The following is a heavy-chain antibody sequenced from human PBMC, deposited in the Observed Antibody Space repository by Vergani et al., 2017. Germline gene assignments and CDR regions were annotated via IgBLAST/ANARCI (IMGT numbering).Heavy chain of an antibody. V-gene: IGHV1-69*02. CDR2: IIPILGIA. Sequence: QVQLVQSGAEVKKPGSSVKVSCKASGGTFSSYTISWVRQAPGQGLEWMGRIIPILGIANYAQKFQGRVTMTEDTSTDTAYMELSSLRSEDTAVYYCATADDYSYGYPNWYFDLWGRGTLVTVSS. D-gene: IGHD5-18*01. CDR3: ATADDYSYGYPNWYFDL. CDR1: GGTFSSYT. J-gene: IGHJ2*01.